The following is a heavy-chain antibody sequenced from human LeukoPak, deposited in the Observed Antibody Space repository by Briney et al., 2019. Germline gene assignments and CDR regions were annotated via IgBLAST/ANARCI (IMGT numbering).Heavy chain of an antibody. CDR2: ISAHSGNT. Sequence: ASVKVSCKTSGYTFSTYGITWVRQAPGQGFQWMGWISAHSGNTKYAENFQGRISLTTDTSATTAYMELRSLTSDDTAVYYCARGRWWLRGRVSPRISFDYWGQGTLVTVSS. V-gene: IGHV1-18*01. CDR1: GYTFSTYG. J-gene: IGHJ4*02. D-gene: IGHD5-12*01. CDR3: ARGRWWLRGRVSPRISFDY.